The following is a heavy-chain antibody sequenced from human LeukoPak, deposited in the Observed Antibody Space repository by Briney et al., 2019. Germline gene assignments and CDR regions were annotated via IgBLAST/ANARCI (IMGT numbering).Heavy chain of an antibody. V-gene: IGHV3-7*01. CDR2: IKHDGSEK. Sequence: PGGSLRLSCAASGFTFSIYWMSWVRQPPGKGLEWVANIKHDGSEKYYVDSVKGRFTISRDNAKNSLYLQMNSLRAEDTAVYYCARVGTAEGTLEDYWGRGTLVTVSS. J-gene: IGHJ4*02. D-gene: IGHD6-13*01. CDR3: ARVGTAEGTLEDY. CDR1: GFTFSIYW.